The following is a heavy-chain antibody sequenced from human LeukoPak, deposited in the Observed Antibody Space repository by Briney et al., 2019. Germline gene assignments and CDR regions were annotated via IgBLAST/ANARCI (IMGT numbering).Heavy chain of an antibody. CDR3: ASKENIVVVPAAMGYYMDV. D-gene: IGHD2-2*01. V-gene: IGHV1-2*02. Sequence: ASVKVSCKASGYTFTGYYMHWVRQAPGQGLEWMGWINPNSGGTNYAQKFQGRVTMTRDTSISTAYMELSSLRSEDTAVYYCASKENIVVVPAAMGYYMDVWGKGTTVTVSS. CDR2: INPNSGGT. J-gene: IGHJ6*03. CDR1: GYTFTGYY.